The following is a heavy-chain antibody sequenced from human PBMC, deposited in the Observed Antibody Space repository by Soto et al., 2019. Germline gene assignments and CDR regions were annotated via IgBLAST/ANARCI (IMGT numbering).Heavy chain of an antibody. CDR1: GFTFISYA. V-gene: IGHV3-23*01. J-gene: IGHJ6*02. Sequence: PGGSLRLSCAASGFTFISYAISWVRQAPGKRLEWVSVIRGSGDRTYYADSVKGRFTISRDNSKNTLYMQMNTLRAEDTAVYYCAKQQGPGTPYYYAMDVWGQGTTVTVSS. CDR3: AKQQGPGTPYYYAMDV. D-gene: IGHD1-1*01. CDR2: IRGSGDRT.